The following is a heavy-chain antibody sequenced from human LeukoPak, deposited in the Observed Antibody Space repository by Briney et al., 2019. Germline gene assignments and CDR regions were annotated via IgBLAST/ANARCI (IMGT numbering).Heavy chain of an antibody. CDR3: ARGHYDFWSGYYNLYYMDV. J-gene: IGHJ6*03. CDR2: INPSGGST. V-gene: IGHV1-46*01. D-gene: IGHD3-3*01. CDR1: GYTFTSYY. Sequence: ASVKVSCKASGYTFTSYYMHWVRQAPGQGLEWMGIINPSGGSTSYAQKFQGRVTMTRDTSASTAYMELSSLRSEDMAVYYCARGHYDFWSGYYNLYYMDVWGKGTTVTVSS.